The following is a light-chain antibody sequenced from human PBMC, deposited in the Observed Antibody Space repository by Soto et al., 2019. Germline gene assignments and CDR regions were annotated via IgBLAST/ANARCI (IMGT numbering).Light chain of an antibody. Sequence: AVQMPQSPSNLSASAGARVTITCRASQGISNELGWYQQRPGKAPKVLIYGASNLQSGIPSRFSGSASGTDFTLTISSLQPEDVATYYCLQDYTYPWTFGQGTKVDIK. J-gene: IGKJ1*01. CDR2: GAS. CDR1: QGISNE. V-gene: IGKV1-6*01. CDR3: LQDYTYPWT.